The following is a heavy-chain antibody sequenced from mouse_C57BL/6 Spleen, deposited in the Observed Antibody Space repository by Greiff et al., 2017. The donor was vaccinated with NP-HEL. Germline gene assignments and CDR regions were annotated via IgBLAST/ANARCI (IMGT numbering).Heavy chain of an antibody. J-gene: IGHJ1*03. CDR3: ARPDGYYEYFDV. CDR2: IDPSDSYT. CDR1: GYTFTSYW. D-gene: IGHD2-3*01. Sequence: QVQLQQPGAELVMPGASVKLSCKASGYTFTSYWMHWVKQRPGQGLEWIGEIDPSDSYTNYNQKFKGKSTLTVDKSSSTAYMQLSSLTSEDSAVYYCARPDGYYEYFDVWGTGTTVTVSS. V-gene: IGHV1-69*01.